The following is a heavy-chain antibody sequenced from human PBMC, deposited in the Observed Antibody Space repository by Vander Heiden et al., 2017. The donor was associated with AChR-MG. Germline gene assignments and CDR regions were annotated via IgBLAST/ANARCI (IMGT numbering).Heavy chain of an antibody. J-gene: IGHJ4*02. V-gene: IGHV3-30*02. CDR1: GFTFSSYG. CDR2: IRYDGSNK. CDR3: AKEAAPDGDYPDY. D-gene: IGHD6-25*01. Sequence: QVQLVESGGGVVQPGGSLRLPCEASGFTFSSYGMHWVRQAPGKGLEWVAFIRYDGSNKYYADSVKGRFTISRDNSKNTLYLQMNSLRAEDTAVYYCAKEAAPDGDYPDYWGQGTLVTVSS.